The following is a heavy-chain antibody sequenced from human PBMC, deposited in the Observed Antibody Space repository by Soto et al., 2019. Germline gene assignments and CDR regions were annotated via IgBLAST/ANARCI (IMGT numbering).Heavy chain of an antibody. CDR3: ARVSNYYDSSGYLDYFDY. CDR1: GGSISSGGYS. CDR2: IYHSGST. V-gene: IGHV4-30-2*01. J-gene: IGHJ4*02. Sequence: QLQLQESGSGLVKPSQTLSLTCAVFGGSISSGGYSWSWIRQPPGKGLEWIGYIYHSGSTYYNPSLKGRVTISVDRSKNQFSLKLSSVTAADTAVYYCARVSNYYDSSGYLDYFDYWGQGTLVTVSS. D-gene: IGHD3-22*01.